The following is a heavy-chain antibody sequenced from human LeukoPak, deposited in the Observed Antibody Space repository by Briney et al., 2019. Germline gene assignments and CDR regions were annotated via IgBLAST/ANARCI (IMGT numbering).Heavy chain of an antibody. CDR3: ARGSPTTYDFWSGYYGLSFDY. CDR1: GGSFSGYY. CDR2: INHSGST. Sequence: SETLSLTCAVYGGSFSGYYWSWIRQPPGKGLEWIGEINHSGSTNYNPSLKSRVTISVDTSKNQFSLKLSSVTAADTAVYYCARGSPTTYDFWSGYYGLSFDYWGQGTLVTVSS. D-gene: IGHD3-3*01. V-gene: IGHV4-34*01. J-gene: IGHJ4*02.